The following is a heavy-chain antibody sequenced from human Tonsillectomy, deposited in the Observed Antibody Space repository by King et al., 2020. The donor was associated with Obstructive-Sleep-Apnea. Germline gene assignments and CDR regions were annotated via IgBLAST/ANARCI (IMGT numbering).Heavy chain of an antibody. CDR1: GFTLSSYT. CDR2: ISSSSSAI. D-gene: IGHD1-1*01. J-gene: IGHJ6*02. Sequence: VQLVESGGGLLQPGGSLRLSCAASGFTLSSYTMNWVRQAPGKGLEWVSYISSSSSAIYYADPVKGRFTISRDNAKNSLYLHMNSLRAEDTAVYFCARETRALEKVTLKRTYYYYVMDVWGQGTTVTVSS. CDR3: ARETRALEKVTLKRTYYYYVMDV. V-gene: IGHV3-48*04.